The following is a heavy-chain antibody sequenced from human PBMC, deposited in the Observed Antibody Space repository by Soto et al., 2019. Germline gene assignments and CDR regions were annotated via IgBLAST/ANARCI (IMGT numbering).Heavy chain of an antibody. V-gene: IGHV3-53*01. CDR3: ATWHEREHAYDV. J-gene: IGHJ3*01. Sequence: DVQLVESGGGLIQPGESLRLSCAAVGLTISGKKYVAWLRQAPGKGLEWVSALYDVDGSFYADSVKGRFTTSSDSSKTTVYLQMNDLRPDDTAVYYCATWHEREHAYDVWGQGTTVTVSS. CDR2: LYDVDGS. D-gene: IGHD1-1*01. CDR1: GLTISGKKY.